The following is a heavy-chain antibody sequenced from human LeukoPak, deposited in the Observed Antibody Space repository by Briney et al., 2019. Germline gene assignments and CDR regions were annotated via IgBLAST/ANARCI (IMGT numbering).Heavy chain of an antibody. Sequence: SVKLSCKSSGGTFSSYALSWVRQAPGQGLEWMGGIIPLFGTANYAQKFQGRVPITTAESTSTAYMELSSLRSEDTAVYYCASPPPKRGYYGPLNYWGQGTLVTVSS. CDR1: GGTFSSYA. CDR2: IIPLFGTA. D-gene: IGHD3-22*01. J-gene: IGHJ4*02. V-gene: IGHV1-69*05. CDR3: ASPPPKRGYYGPLNY.